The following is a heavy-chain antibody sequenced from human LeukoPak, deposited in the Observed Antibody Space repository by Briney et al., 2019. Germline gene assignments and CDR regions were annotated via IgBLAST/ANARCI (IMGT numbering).Heavy chain of an antibody. CDR3: ARVDRRGYSDYTAILPDY. Sequence: GEALEISGQGSGSHFISNWIGWVRQTPGKGREVLGIIYPHDSSTIYSPSFQGQVTVSVDKSITTAYLQLNSLKSSDTCMYYCARVDRRGYSDYTAILPDYWGQGTLVTVSS. V-gene: IGHV5-51*01. D-gene: IGHD5-12*01. J-gene: IGHJ4*02. CDR1: GSHFISNW. CDR2: IYPHDSST.